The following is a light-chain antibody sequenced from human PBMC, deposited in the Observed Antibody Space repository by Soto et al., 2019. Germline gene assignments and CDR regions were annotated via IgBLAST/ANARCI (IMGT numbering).Light chain of an antibody. CDR3: QQIYSAPLT. CDR2: AAS. V-gene: IGKV1-39*01. CDR1: QSISRY. Sequence: IQMTQSASSLSASVGDRFSITFRASQSISRYLNWYQQKPGKAPKLLIFAASSLQRGVPSRFSGSGSGTEFTLSISSLQPEDFATYFCQQIYSAPLTFGGGTKVDIK. J-gene: IGKJ4*01.